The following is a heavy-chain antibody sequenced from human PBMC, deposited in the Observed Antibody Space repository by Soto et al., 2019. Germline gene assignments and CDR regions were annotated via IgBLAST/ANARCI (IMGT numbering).Heavy chain of an antibody. D-gene: IGHD4-17*01. V-gene: IGHV4-59*01. CDR3: ARSVADYGDYSGGWFDP. CDR1: GGSISSYY. J-gene: IGHJ5*02. CDR2: IYYSGST. Sequence: PSETLSLTCTVSGGSISSYYWSWIRQPPGKGLEWIGYIYYSGSTNYNPSLKSRVTISVDTSKNQFSLKLSSVTAADTAVYYCARSVADYGDYSGGWFDPWGQGTLVTVSS.